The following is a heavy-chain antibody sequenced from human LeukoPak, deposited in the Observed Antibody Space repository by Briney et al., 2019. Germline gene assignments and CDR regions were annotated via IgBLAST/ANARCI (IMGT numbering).Heavy chain of an antibody. V-gene: IGHV4-34*01. CDR2: INHSGST. CDR1: GGSFSGDY. J-gene: IGHJ4*02. CDR3: ARGPVVVEPGVYYFDY. Sequence: PAQTLSLTCAVYGGSFSGDYWSWIRQPPGKGLEWIGEINHSGSTNYNPSLKSRVTISVDTSKNQFSLKLSSVTAADTAVYYCARGPVVVEPGVYYFDYWGQGTLVTVSS. D-gene: IGHD2-15*01.